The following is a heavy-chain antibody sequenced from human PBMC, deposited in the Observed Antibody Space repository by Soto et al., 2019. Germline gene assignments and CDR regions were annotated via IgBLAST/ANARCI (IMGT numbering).Heavy chain of an antibody. CDR2: ILYDGSSK. V-gene: IGHV3-30*18. Sequence: QVQLVESGGGVVQPGTSLRLSCAASGFTFSNYGMHWVRQTPGKGLEWVALILYDGSSKYYADSVKGRFTISRDNSKNTLYLQVSSLRAEDTAVYYCAKSRDAYNFYFYYGMDVWGQGTSVTVSS. D-gene: IGHD1-1*01. CDR1: GFTFSNYG. CDR3: AKSRDAYNFYFYYGMDV. J-gene: IGHJ6*02.